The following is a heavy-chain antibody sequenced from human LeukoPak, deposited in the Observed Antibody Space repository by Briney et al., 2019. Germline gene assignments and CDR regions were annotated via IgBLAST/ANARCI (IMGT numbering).Heavy chain of an antibody. V-gene: IGHV4-4*07. Sequence: PSETLSLTCAVSGGSISSYYWSWIQQPAGKGLEWIGRIYTSGTTNYNPSLKSRVTMSVDTSKNQFSLNLNSVTAADTAVYYCARTSPRAATFDYWGQGTLVTVSS. J-gene: IGHJ4*02. CDR3: ARTSPRAATFDY. CDR2: IYTSGTT. CDR1: GGSISSYY. D-gene: IGHD2-15*01.